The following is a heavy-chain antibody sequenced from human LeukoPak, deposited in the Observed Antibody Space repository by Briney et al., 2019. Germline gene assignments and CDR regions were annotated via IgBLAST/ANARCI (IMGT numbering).Heavy chain of an antibody. Sequence: GASVKVSCKASGYTFTSYYMHWVRQAPGQGLEWMGIINPSGGSTSYAQKFQGRVTMTRDMSTSTVYMELSSLRSEDTAVYYCAREAVTIFGLVRTQTPKGPHRFDPWGQGTLVTVSS. J-gene: IGHJ5*02. CDR2: INPSGGST. CDR3: AREAVTIFGLVRTQTPKGPHRFDP. CDR1: GYTFTSYY. V-gene: IGHV1-46*01. D-gene: IGHD3-3*01.